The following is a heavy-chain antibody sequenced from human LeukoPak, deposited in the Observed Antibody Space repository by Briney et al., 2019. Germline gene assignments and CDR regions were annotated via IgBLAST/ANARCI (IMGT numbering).Heavy chain of an antibody. V-gene: IGHV4-4*02. Sequence: SETLSLTCGVSGGSISNTNWWSWVRQPPGQGLEWIGEISLTGLTHYNPSLESRVTVSLDKSKNQLSLNWTSVAAADTAVYYCSRENGAFSPFGYWGQGTLVTVLS. CDR1: GGSISNTNW. CDR3: SRENGAFSPFGY. CDR2: ISLTGLT. D-gene: IGHD2-8*01. J-gene: IGHJ4*02.